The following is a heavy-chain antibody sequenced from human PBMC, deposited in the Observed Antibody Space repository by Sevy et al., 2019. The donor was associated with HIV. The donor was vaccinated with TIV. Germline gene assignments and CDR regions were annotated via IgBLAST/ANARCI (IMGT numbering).Heavy chain of an antibody. Sequence: SETLSLTCTVSGGSISSSSYYWGWIRQPPGKGLEWIGSIYYSGSTYYNPSLKSRVTISVDTSKNQFSLKLSSVTAADTAVYYCARQGGIVAFYWGQGTLVTVSS. D-gene: IGHD1-26*01. CDR3: ARQGGIVAFY. V-gene: IGHV4-39*01. J-gene: IGHJ4*02. CDR1: GGSISSSSYY. CDR2: IYYSGST.